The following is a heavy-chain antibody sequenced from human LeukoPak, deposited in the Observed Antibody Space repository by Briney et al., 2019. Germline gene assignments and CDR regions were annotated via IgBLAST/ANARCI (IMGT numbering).Heavy chain of an antibody. CDR3: AKDHAATHYYFDY. J-gene: IGHJ4*02. CDR1: GFTFSSYG. Sequence: GGSLRLSCAASGFTFSSYGMHWVRQAPGKGLEWVAFIRYDGSNKYYADSVKGRFTISRDKSKNTLYLQMNSLRAEDTAVYYCAKDHAATHYYFDYWGQGTLVTVSS. V-gene: IGHV3-30*02. D-gene: IGHD6-13*01. CDR2: IRYDGSNK.